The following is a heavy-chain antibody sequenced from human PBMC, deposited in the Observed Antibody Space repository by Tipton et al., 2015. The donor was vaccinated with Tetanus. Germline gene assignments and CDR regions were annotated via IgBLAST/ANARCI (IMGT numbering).Heavy chain of an antibody. CDR1: GGSISTYH. Sequence: TLSLTCTVSGGSISTYHWNWIRQSPGKGLEWIGYIDYFGTTKYNPSLKRRVAMSVDTSKNQLSLKLSSVTSADTAVYYCARTSGYLYSNHWGQGTLVTVSS. CDR3: ARTSGYLYSNH. V-gene: IGHV4-59*07. CDR2: IDYFGTT. J-gene: IGHJ1*01. D-gene: IGHD3-3*01.